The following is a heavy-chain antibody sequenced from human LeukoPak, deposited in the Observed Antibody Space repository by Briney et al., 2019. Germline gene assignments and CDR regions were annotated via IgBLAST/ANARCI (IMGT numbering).Heavy chain of an antibody. V-gene: IGHV5-51*01. D-gene: IGHD6-19*01. Sequence: GESLKISCKGSGYSFTSYWIGWVRQMPGKGLEWMGIIYPGDSDTRYSPSFQGQVTISADKSISTAYLQWSSLKASDTAMYYCARWKGVTAVAGTYYYYYGMDVWGQGTTVTVSS. J-gene: IGHJ6*02. CDR1: GYSFTSYW. CDR3: ARWKGVTAVAGTYYYYYGMDV. CDR2: IYPGDSDT.